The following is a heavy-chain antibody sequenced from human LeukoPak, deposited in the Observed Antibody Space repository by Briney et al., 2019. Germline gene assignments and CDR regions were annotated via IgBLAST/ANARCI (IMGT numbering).Heavy chain of an antibody. CDR3: ASSHDDLLVVPAAMTY. CDR1: GFTFSSYS. D-gene: IGHD2-2*01. V-gene: IGHV3-48*01. CDR2: ISSSSSTI. Sequence: TGGSLRLSCAASGFTFSSYSMNWVRQAPGKGLEWVSYISSSSSTIYYADSVKGRFTISRDNAKNSLYLQMNSLRAEDTAVYYCASSHDDLLVVPAAMTYWGQGTLVTVSS. J-gene: IGHJ4*02.